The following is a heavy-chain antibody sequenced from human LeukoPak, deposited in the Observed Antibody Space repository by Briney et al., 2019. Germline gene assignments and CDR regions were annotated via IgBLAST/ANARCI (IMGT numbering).Heavy chain of an antibody. V-gene: IGHV4-4*07. CDR2: IYTSGST. Sequence: SETLSLTCTVSGGSFSIYYWTWIRQPAGKGLEWIGRIYTSGSTNYNPSLKSRVTMSVDTSKNQFSLKLSSVTSADTAVYYCARFSSIAAAFDYWGQGTLVTVSS. J-gene: IGHJ4*02. CDR3: ARFSSIAAAFDY. D-gene: IGHD6-13*01. CDR1: GGSFSIYY.